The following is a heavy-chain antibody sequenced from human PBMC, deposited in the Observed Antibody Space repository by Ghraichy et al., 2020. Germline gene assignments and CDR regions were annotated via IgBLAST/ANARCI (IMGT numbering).Heavy chain of an antibody. Sequence: SETLSLTCAVYGGSFSGYYWSWIRQPPGKGLEWIGDINHSGSTNYNPSLKSRVTISVYTSKNQFSLKLSSVTAADTAVYYCGIPYAGGRDGYQWGQGTLVTVSS. CDR2: INHSGST. J-gene: IGHJ4*02. CDR1: GGSFSGYY. V-gene: IGHV4-34*01. D-gene: IGHD5-24*01. CDR3: GIPYAGGRDGYQ.